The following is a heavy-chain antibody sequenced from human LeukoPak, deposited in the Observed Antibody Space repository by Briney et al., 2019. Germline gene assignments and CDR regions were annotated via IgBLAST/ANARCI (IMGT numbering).Heavy chain of an antibody. CDR1: GGSFSGYY. Sequence: SETLSLTCAVYGGSFSGYYWSWIRQPPGKGLEWIGEINHSGSTNYNPSLKSRVTISVDTSKNQFSLKLSSVTAADTAVYYCASTYGSGSPTLDYWGQGTLVTVSS. CDR2: INHSGST. V-gene: IGHV4-34*01. CDR3: ASTYGSGSPTLDY. J-gene: IGHJ4*02. D-gene: IGHD3-10*01.